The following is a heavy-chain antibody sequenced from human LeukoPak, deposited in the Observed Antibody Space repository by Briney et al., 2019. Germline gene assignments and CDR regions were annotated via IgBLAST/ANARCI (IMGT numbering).Heavy chain of an antibody. J-gene: IGHJ4*02. Sequence: GESLKISCKGSGYNFATSWIGWVRPMPGKGLEWMGIIYPGDSDTRYSPSFQGQVTFSVDTSISTAYLYWSSLKASDIAIYYCARRGYSGYGNFDYWGQGTLVTVSS. CDR1: GYNFATSW. CDR3: ARRGYSGYGNFDY. V-gene: IGHV5-51*01. D-gene: IGHD5-12*01. CDR2: IYPGDSDT.